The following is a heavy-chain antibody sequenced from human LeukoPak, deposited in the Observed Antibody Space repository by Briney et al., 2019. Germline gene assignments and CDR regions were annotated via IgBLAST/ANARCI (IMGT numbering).Heavy chain of an antibody. CDR1: GGSIRSYY. Sequence: PSETLSLTCTVSGGSIRSYYWSWIRQPPGKGLECIGYIYYSGSTNYNPSLKSRVTISVDTSKNQFSLKVISVTAADTAVYYCARNIRTGDLNWIDPWGQGTLVTVSS. D-gene: IGHD7-27*01. CDR3: ARNIRTGDLNWIDP. V-gene: IGHV4-59*01. CDR2: IYYSGST. J-gene: IGHJ5*02.